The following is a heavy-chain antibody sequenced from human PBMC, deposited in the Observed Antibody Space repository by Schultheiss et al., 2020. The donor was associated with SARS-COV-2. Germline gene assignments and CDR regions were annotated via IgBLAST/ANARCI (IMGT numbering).Heavy chain of an antibody. Sequence: ASVKVSCKASGGTFSSYAISWVRQATGQGLEWIGWMNPNSGNTGYAQKFQGRVTMTRNTSISTAYMELSSLRSEDTAVYYCAFSPRGPYSSGHLGYWGQGTLVTVSS. V-gene: IGHV1-8*02. CDR2: MNPNSGNT. J-gene: IGHJ4*02. CDR1: GGTFSSYA. CDR3: AFSPRGPYSSGHLGY. D-gene: IGHD6-19*01.